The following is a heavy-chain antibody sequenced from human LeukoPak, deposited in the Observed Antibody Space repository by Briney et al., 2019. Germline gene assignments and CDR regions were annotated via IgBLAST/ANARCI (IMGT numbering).Heavy chain of an antibody. V-gene: IGHV3-66*01. D-gene: IGHD5-18*01. CDR2: IYSGGST. Sequence: GGSLRLSCAASGFTVSSNYMSWVRQAPGKGLEWVSVIYSGGSTYYADSVKGRFTISRDNAKNSLYLQMNSLRAEDTAVYYCARGYSYAGFDYWGQGTLVTVSS. J-gene: IGHJ4*02. CDR1: GFTVSSNY. CDR3: ARGYSYAGFDY.